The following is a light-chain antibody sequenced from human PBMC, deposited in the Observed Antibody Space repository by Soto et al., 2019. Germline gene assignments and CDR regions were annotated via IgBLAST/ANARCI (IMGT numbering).Light chain of an antibody. J-gene: IGKJ2*01. Sequence: EIVMTQSPATLSVSPGERATLSCRASQSVRSNLAWSQQKPGQAPRLLIYGASTRTTGITARFSGSGSGTEFTLTISSLQSEDFAVYYCQQYNKWPPLYTFGQGTKLEIK. V-gene: IGKV3D-15*01. CDR1: QSVRSN. CDR2: GAS. CDR3: QQYNKWPPLYT.